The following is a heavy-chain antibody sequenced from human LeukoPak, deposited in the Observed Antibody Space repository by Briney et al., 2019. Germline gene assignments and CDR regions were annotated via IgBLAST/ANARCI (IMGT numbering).Heavy chain of an antibody. CDR1: GFTFSSYW. CDR2: INSDGSST. CDR3: ARELTSSSWYGDYYYYYGMDV. V-gene: IGHV3-74*01. J-gene: IGHJ6*02. D-gene: IGHD6-13*01. Sequence: GGSLRLSCAASGFTFSSYWMHWVRHAPGKGLVWVSRINSDGSSTSYADSVKGRFTISRDNAKNTLYLQMNSLRAEDTAVYYCARELTSSSWYGDYYYYYGMDVWGQGTTVTVSS.